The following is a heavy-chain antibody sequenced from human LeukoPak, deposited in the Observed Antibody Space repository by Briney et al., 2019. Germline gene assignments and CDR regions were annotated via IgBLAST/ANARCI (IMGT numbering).Heavy chain of an antibody. D-gene: IGHD5-24*01. CDR2: INPNSGGT. Sequence: ASVKVSCKASGYPFTGYFIHWVRQAPGLGLEWMGWINPNSGGTNYAQKFQGWVTMTRDTSINTAYMELSSLKSEDTAVYYCARGDGYNSGFDYWGQGTLVTVSS. J-gene: IGHJ4*02. V-gene: IGHV1-2*04. CDR1: GYPFTGYF. CDR3: ARGDGYNSGFDY.